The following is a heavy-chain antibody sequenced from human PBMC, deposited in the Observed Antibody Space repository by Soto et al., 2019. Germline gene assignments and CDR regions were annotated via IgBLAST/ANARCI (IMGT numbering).Heavy chain of an antibody. Sequence: ASVKVSCKASGYTFTSYYMHWVRQAPGQGLEWMGIINPSGGSTSYAQKFQGSVTMTRDTSTSTVYMELSSLRSEDTAVYYCARDKLLVAAYKPQEVWFDPWGQGTLVTVSS. V-gene: IGHV1-46*01. D-gene: IGHD2-15*01. J-gene: IGHJ5*02. CDR1: GYTFTSYY. CDR2: INPSGGST. CDR3: ARDKLLVAAYKPQEVWFDP.